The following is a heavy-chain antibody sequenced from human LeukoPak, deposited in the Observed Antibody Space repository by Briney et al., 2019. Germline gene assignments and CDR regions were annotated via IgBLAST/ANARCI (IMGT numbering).Heavy chain of an antibody. J-gene: IGHJ4*02. V-gene: IGHV1-2*02. CDR2: INPNSGGT. CDR3: ARGICSGGSCYHSYFDY. D-gene: IGHD2-15*01. CDR1: EYTFTGYY. Sequence: GASVKVSSKASEYTFTGYYMHWVRQAPGQGLEWMGWINPNSGGTFYSQKFQGRVTMTRDTSINTAYMELSRLRSDETAVYYCARGICSGGSCYHSYFDYWGQGTLVTVSS.